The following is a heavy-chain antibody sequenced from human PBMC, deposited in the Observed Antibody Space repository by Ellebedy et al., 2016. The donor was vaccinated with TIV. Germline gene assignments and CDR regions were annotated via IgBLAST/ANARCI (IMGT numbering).Heavy chain of an antibody. J-gene: IGHJ4*02. CDR1: GYTFTSYW. Sequence: GGSLRLSXKGSGYTFTSYWIGWVRQMPGKGLEWMGRIDPIDSSTSYSPSFQGHVTISGDKSINTAYLQWSSLKASDTAMYYCARPQPKSNDLDYWGQGTLVTVSS. CDR3: ARPQPKSNDLDY. V-gene: IGHV5-10-1*01. CDR2: IDPIDSST.